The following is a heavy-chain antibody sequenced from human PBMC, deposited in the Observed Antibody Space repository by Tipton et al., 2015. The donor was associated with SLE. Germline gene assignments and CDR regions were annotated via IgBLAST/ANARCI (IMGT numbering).Heavy chain of an antibody. J-gene: IGHJ3*02. V-gene: IGHV4-4*09. CDR2: IYTSGST. CDR1: GGSFSSYY. D-gene: IGHD6-19*01. Sequence: TLSLTCAVYGGSFSSYYWSWIRQPAGKGLEWIGYIYTSGSTNYNPSLKSRVTISVDTSKNQFSLKLSSVTAADTAVYYCARDPQWLEDAFDIWGQGTMVTVSS. CDR3: ARDPQWLEDAFDI.